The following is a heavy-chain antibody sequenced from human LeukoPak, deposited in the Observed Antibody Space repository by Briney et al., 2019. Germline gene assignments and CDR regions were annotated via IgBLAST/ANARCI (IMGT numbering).Heavy chain of an antibody. CDR1: GGTFRSYT. V-gene: IGHV1-69*04. Sequence: SVKVSCKASGGTFRSYTISWVRQAPGQGLEWMGRIIPILGIANHAQKFQGRVTITADKSTSTAYMELSSLRSEDTAVYYCARDISQLWCFDYWGQGTLVTVSS. CDR3: ARDISQLWCFDY. J-gene: IGHJ4*02. CDR2: IIPILGIA. D-gene: IGHD5-18*01.